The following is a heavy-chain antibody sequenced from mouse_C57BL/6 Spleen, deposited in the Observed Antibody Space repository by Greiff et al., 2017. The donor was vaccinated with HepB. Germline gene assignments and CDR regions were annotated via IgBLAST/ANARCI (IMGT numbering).Heavy chain of an antibody. J-gene: IGHJ1*03. CDR3: ARDWDNFDV. CDR1: GYSITSGYY. Sequence: EVKLVESGPGLVKPSQSLSLTCSVTGYSITSGYYWNWIRQFPGNKLEWMGYISYDGSNNYNPSLKNRISITRDTSKNQFFLKLNSVTTEDTATYYCARDWDNFDVWGTGTTVTVSS. V-gene: IGHV3-6*01. D-gene: IGHD4-1*01. CDR2: ISYDGSN.